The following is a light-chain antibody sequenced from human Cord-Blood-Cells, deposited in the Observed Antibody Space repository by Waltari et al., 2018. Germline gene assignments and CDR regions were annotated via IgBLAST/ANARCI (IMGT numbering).Light chain of an antibody. CDR2: KVS. J-gene: IGKJ1*01. CDR1: QSLGYSDGNNY. CDR3: MQGTHWPWT. V-gene: IGKV2-30*01. Sequence: DVVMTQPPLPLPVILGQPASIPCRFSQSLGYSDGNNYLNWLQQRPGQSPRLLNDKVSNRDSGVPDRFGGSGSGTDFTLKISRVEAEDVGVYYCMQGTHWPWTCGQGTKVEIK.